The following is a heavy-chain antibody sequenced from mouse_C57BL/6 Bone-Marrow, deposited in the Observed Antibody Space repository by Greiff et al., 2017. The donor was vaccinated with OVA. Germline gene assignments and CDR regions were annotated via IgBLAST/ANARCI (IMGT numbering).Heavy chain of an antibody. CDR3: ARAYEDY. D-gene: IGHD6-5*01. J-gene: IGHJ2*01. CDR2: IDPENGDT. Sequence: EVQLQQSGAELVRPGASVKLSCTASGFNIKDDYMHWVKQRPEQGLEWIGWIDPENGDTEYASKFQGKATITADTSSNTAYLQLSSLTSEDTAVYYCARAYEDYWGQGTTLTVSS. V-gene: IGHV14-4*01. CDR1: GFNIKDDY.